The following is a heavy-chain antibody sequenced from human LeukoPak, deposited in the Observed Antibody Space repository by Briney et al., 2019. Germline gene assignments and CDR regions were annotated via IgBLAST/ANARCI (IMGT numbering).Heavy chain of an antibody. D-gene: IGHD3-22*01. J-gene: IGHJ5*02. CDR1: GGTFSSYA. CDR2: IIPIFGTA. CDR3: ARLTYYYDSSGYLNWFDP. V-gene: IGHV1-69*05. Sequence: GASVKVSCKASGGTFSSYAISWVRQAPGQGLEWMGGIIPIFGTANYAQKFQGRVTITTDESTSTAYMELSSLRSEDTAVYYCARLTYYYDSSGYLNWFDPWGQGTLVTVSS.